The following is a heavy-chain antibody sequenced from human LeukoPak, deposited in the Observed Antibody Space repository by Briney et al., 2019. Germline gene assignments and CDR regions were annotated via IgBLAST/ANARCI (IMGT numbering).Heavy chain of an antibody. J-gene: IGHJ4*02. D-gene: IGHD2-21*02. V-gene: IGHV4-30-4*07. Sequence: SETLSLTCAVSGGSISGGGYSYNWIRQPPAKGLEWIGYIYNSGSTSYNPSLKSRVTMSVDTSMNHFSLRLSFVTAADTAVYYCARGWGPAYCGGDCHRHFDYWGQGALVTVSS. CDR2: IYNSGST. CDR1: GGSISGGGYS. CDR3: ARGWGPAYCGGDCHRHFDY.